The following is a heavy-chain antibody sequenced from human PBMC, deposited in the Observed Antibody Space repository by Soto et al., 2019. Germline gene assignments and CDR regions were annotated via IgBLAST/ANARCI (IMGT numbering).Heavy chain of an antibody. J-gene: IGHJ5*02. D-gene: IGHD2-8*01. CDR2: MNPNSGNT. Sequence: QVQLVQSGAEVKKPGASVKVSCKASGYTFTSYDINWVRQATGQGLEWMGWMNPNSGNTGYAQKFQGRVTMARSTSIITAYTEQRSLRAAATAAYYGAKGSKDLVLMVYPTGTWFGPWCPGTLVTGSS. CDR1: GYTFTSYD. CDR3: AKGSKDLVLMVYPTGTWFGP. V-gene: IGHV1-8*01.